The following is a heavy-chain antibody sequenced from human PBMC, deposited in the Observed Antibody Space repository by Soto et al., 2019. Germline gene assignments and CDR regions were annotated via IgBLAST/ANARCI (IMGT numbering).Heavy chain of an antibody. D-gene: IGHD2-2*01. CDR3: AREFVVVPAARGFYYYYGMDV. CDR1: GYSLTSYW. CDR2: IDPSDSYT. V-gene: IGHV5-10-1*01. J-gene: IGHJ6*02. Sequence: GESLKIYRKGSGYSLTSYWISWVRQMPGKGLEGMGRIDPSDSYTNYSPSFQGHVTISADKSISTAYLQWSSLKASDTAMYYCAREFVVVPAARGFYYYYGMDVWGQGTTVTVSS.